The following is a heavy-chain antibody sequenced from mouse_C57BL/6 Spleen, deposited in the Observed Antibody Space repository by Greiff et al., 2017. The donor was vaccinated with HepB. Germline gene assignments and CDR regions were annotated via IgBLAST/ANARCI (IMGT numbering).Heavy chain of an antibody. CDR2: ISDGGSYT. J-gene: IGHJ3*01. Sequence: EVQGVESGGGLVKPGGSLKLSCAASGFTFSSYAMSWVRQTPEKRLEWVATISDGGSYTYYPDNVKGRFTISRDNAKNNLYLQMSHLKSEDTAMYYCASDYGYDEAYWGQGTLVTVSA. CDR1: GFTFSSYA. V-gene: IGHV5-4*01. CDR3: ASDYGYDEAY. D-gene: IGHD2-2*01.